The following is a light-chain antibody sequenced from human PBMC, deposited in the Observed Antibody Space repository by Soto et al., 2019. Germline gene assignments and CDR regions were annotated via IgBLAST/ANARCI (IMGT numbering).Light chain of an antibody. J-gene: IGKJ1*01. CDR3: QQYNTWPRT. CDR1: QSVNSN. Sequence: IVLTQSPATLSLSPGERATLSSRSSQSVNSNLAWYQHNPGQAPRLLINGASTRAIGIPARFSGSGSGTEFTLTISSLQSEDSAVYYCQQYNTWPRTFGQGTKVDIK. V-gene: IGKV3-15*01. CDR2: GAS.